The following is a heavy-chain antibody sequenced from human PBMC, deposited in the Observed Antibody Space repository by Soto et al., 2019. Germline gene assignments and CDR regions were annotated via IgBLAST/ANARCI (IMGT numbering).Heavy chain of an antibody. Sequence: ASVKVSCKASGYTFTDYYINWVRQAPGQGLEWMGWINPSSGGTNYAQKFQGRVTMTRDTSISTAYMELSRLRSDDTAVYYCARSFPLAAARYWSPYGMDVWGQGTTVTVSS. CDR3: ARSFPLAAARYWSPYGMDV. CDR1: GYTFTDYY. J-gene: IGHJ6*02. CDR2: INPSSGGT. D-gene: IGHD6-13*01. V-gene: IGHV1-2*02.